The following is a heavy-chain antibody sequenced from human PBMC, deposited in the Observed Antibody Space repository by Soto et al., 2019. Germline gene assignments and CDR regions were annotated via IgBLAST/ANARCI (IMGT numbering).Heavy chain of an antibody. D-gene: IGHD3-3*01. CDR2: INHSGST. CDR1: GGSFSGYY. CDR3: ARDYGDFWSGYYTGRGEYGMDV. Sequence: SETLSLTCAVYGGSFSGYYWSWIRQPPGKGLEWIGEINHSGSTNYNPSLKSRVTISVDTSKNQFSLKLSSVTAADTAVYYCARDYGDFWSGYYTGRGEYGMDVWGQGTTVTVSS. V-gene: IGHV4-34*01. J-gene: IGHJ6*02.